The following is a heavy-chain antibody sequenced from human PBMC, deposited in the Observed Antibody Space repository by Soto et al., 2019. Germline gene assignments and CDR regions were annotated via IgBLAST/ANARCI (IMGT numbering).Heavy chain of an antibody. CDR1: GGSMSSYY. J-gene: IGHJ6*03. V-gene: IGHV4-59*01. D-gene: IGHD3-16*01. Sequence: PSETLSLTCIVSGGSMSSYYWSWIRQPPGKGLELIGYIYYTGSTYYNSSLKSRLSISVDTSKTQFSLKLTSVTAADTAVYYCAKFGYYHLDVRGKRTKVTVSS. CDR2: IYYTGST. CDR3: AKFGYYHLDV.